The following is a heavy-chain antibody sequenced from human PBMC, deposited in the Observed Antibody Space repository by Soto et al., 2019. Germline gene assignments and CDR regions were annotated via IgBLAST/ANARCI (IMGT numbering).Heavy chain of an antibody. CDR2: INAGNGNT. CDR1: GYTFTSYG. D-gene: IGHD2-21*02. J-gene: IGHJ4*02. V-gene: IGHV1-3*01. CDR3: ARSIVVVTALDY. Sequence: ASVKVSCKASGYTFTSYGISWVRQAPGQRLEWMGWINAGNGNTKYSQKFQGRVTITRDTSASTAYMELSSLRSEDTAVYYCARSIVVVTALDYWGQGTLVTVSS.